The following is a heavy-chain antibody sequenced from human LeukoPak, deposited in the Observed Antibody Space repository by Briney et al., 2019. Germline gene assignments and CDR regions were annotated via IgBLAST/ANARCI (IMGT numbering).Heavy chain of an antibody. CDR2: IYYSGST. D-gene: IGHD4-11*01. Sequence: PSETLSLTCTVSGGSVSSGSSYWSWIRQPPGKGLEWIGYIYYSGSTNYNPSLKSRVTISADTSKNQFSLKLSSVTAADTAVYYCGHSAVSHYYYYYMDVWGKGTTVTVSS. V-gene: IGHV4-61*01. CDR1: GGSVSSGSSY. J-gene: IGHJ6*03. CDR3: GHSAVSHYYYYYMDV.